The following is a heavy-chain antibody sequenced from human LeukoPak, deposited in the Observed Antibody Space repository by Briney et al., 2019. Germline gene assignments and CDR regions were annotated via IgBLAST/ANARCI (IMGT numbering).Heavy chain of an antibody. D-gene: IGHD1-14*01. CDR2: LMPQYETT. J-gene: IGHJ4*02. CDR1: GVTFSTNS. Sequence: SVKVSCKASGVTFSTNSFSWVRQAPGQGPEWMGGLMPQYETTFYAQSFQGRVTITADDATSTLYMELSSLRSEDTAMYYCARQMEGEPGSFDFWGQGTLVTVSS. V-gene: IGHV1-69*13. CDR3: ARQMEGEPGSFDF.